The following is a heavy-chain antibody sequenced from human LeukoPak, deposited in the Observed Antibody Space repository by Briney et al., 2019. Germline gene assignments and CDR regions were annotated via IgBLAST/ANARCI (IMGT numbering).Heavy chain of an antibody. D-gene: IGHD3-3*02. J-gene: IGHJ5*02. V-gene: IGHV4-38-2*01. Sequence: SETLSLTCGVSGFSISSDYSWAWIRPPPGKGLEWIGKIHHSGSTLYNSSLVSRVTISLDASKNQFSLLLTSVTAADTAVYYCARNGFRNFDWLDPWGQGTLVTVSS. CDR3: ARNGFRNFDWLDP. CDR2: IHHSGST. CDR1: GFSISSDYS.